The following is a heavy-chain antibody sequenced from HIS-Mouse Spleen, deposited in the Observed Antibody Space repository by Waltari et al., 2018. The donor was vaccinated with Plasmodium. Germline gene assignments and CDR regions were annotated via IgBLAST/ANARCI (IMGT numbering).Heavy chain of an antibody. D-gene: IGHD7-27*01. V-gene: IGHV3-30*03. CDR1: GFTLSSSG. CDR2: ISYDGSNK. Sequence: QVQLVESGGGVVQPGRSLRLSCAASGFTLSSSGMHWVRQAPGKGLEWVAVISYDGSNKYYADSGKVRFTISRDNSKNTLYLQMNSLRAEDTAVYYCATSGLTGGTYYFDYWGQGTLVTVSS. J-gene: IGHJ4*02. CDR3: ATSGLTGGTYYFDY.